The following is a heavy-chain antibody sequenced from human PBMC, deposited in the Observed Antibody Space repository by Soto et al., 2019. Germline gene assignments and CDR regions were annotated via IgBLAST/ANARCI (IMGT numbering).Heavy chain of an antibody. CDR2: IYYSGTT. CDR3: ARDSLAESYGMDV. CDR1: GGSISSGGNS. J-gene: IGHJ6*02. D-gene: IGHD3-10*01. V-gene: IGHV4-31*03. Sequence: QVQLQESGPGLVKPSQTLSLTCTVSGGSISSGGNSWSWIRQNPGKGRGWIGYIYYSGTTYYNPSLKSRVTISVDTSKNQFSLKLSSVTAADTAVYYCARDSLAESYGMDVWGQGTTVTVSS.